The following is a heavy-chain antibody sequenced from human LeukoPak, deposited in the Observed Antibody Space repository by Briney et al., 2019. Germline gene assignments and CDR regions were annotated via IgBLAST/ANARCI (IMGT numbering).Heavy chain of an antibody. CDR1: GFTFSDYY. CDR3: ARDRHGGVPSPWFGETILVDYYYYYGMDV. D-gene: IGHD3-10*01. CDR2: ISSSSSYI. J-gene: IGHJ6*02. V-gene: IGHV3-11*06. Sequence: GGSLRLSCAASGFTFSDYYMSWTRQAPGKGLEWVSYISSSSSYIYYADSVKGRFTISRDNAKNSLYLQMNSLRAEDTAVYYCARDRHGGVPSPWFGETILVDYYYYYGMDVWGQGTTVTVSS.